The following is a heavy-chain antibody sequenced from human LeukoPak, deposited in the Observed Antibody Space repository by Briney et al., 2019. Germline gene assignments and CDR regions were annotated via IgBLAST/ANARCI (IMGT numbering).Heavy chain of an antibody. CDR2: INPSSGGT. CDR1: GYTFTSYY. J-gene: IGHJ4*02. Sequence: GASVKVSCKASGYTFTSYYMHWVRQAPGQGLEWMGWINPSSGGTSYAQGFQGRVTMTRDTSISTAYMELSRLRSDDTAVYYCVPGPVRGGGFYFDYWGQGTLVTVSS. CDR3: VPGPVRGGGFYFDY. V-gene: IGHV1-2*02. D-gene: IGHD3-16*01.